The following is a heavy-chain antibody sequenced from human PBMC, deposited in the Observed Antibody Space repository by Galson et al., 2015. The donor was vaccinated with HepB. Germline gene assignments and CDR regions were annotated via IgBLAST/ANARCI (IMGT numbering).Heavy chain of an antibody. V-gene: IGHV2-5*02. D-gene: IGHD3-3*01. Sequence: PALVKPTQTLTLTCTFSGFSLSTSGVGVGWIRQPPGKALEWLALIYWDDDKRYSPSLKSRLTITKDTSKNQVVLTMTNMDPVDTATYYCAHTGFLEWLTYPFDYWGQGTLVTVSS. CDR2: IYWDDDK. J-gene: IGHJ4*02. CDR1: GFSLSTSGVG. CDR3: AHTGFLEWLTYPFDY.